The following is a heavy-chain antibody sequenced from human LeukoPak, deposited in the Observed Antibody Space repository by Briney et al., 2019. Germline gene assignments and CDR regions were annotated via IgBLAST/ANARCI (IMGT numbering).Heavy chain of an antibody. J-gene: IGHJ4*02. D-gene: IGHD3-10*01. Sequence: SSETLSLTCTVSGGSISGSSYHWGWIRQPPGKGLEWIGNLYYSGSTYYNPSLKSRVTISVDTSKNQFSLKLSSVTAADTAVYYCARRHDGEFDYWGQGTLVTVSS. CDR2: LYYSGST. CDR3: ARRHDGEFDY. V-gene: IGHV4-39*01. CDR1: GGSISGSSYH.